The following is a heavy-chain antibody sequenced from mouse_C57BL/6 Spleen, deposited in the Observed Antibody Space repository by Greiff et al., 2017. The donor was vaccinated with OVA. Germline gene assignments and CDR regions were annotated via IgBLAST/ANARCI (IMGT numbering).Heavy chain of an antibody. CDR1: GYAFSSYW. Sequence: VQLVESGAELVKPGASVKISCKASGYAFSSYWMNWVKQRPGKGLEWIGQIYPGDGDTNYNGKFKGKATLTADKSSSTAYMQLSSLTSEDSAVYFCARETVVATDYFDYWGQGTTLTVSS. CDR2: IYPGDGDT. CDR3: ARETVVATDYFDY. V-gene: IGHV1-80*01. J-gene: IGHJ2*01. D-gene: IGHD1-1*01.